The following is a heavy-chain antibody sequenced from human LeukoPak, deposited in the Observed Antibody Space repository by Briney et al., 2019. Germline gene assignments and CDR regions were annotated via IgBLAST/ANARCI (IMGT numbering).Heavy chain of an antibody. J-gene: IGHJ4*02. CDR1: GGSIRSSSYY. V-gene: IGHV4-39*01. D-gene: IGHD3-3*01. Sequence: PSGTLSLTCTVSGGSIRSSSYYWGWIRQPPGKGLEWIGSIYYSGSTYYSLSLKSRVTISVDTSKNQFSLKLSSVTAADTAVYYCAKLFDFSIDWGQGTLVTVSS. CDR3: AKLFDFSID. CDR2: IYYSGST.